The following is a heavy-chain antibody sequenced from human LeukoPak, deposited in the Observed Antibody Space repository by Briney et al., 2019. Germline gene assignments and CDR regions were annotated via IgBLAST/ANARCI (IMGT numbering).Heavy chain of an antibody. Sequence: GRSLRLSCTASGFTFGDYAMSWFRQAPGKGLEGVGFIRSKAYGGTTEYAASVKGRFTISRDDSKSIAYLQMNRLKTEDTAVYYCTRGGPGGDHDYWGQGTLVTASS. CDR3: TRGGPGGDHDY. D-gene: IGHD3-16*01. J-gene: IGHJ4*02. CDR1: GFTFGDYA. V-gene: IGHV3-49*03. CDR2: IRSKAYGGTT.